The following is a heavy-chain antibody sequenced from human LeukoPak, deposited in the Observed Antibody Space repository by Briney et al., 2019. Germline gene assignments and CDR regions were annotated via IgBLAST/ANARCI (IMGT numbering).Heavy chain of an antibody. CDR1: GFTFSSYA. D-gene: IGHD6-13*01. CDR2: ISYDGSNK. Sequence: GGSLRLSCAASGFTFSSYAMHWVRQAPGKGLEWVAVISYDGSNKYYADSVKGRFTISRDNSKHTLYLQMNSLRAEDTAVYYCARETGYSSSWYYYYYYMDVWGKGTTVTVSS. V-gene: IGHV3-30*01. CDR3: ARETGYSSSWYYYYYYMDV. J-gene: IGHJ6*03.